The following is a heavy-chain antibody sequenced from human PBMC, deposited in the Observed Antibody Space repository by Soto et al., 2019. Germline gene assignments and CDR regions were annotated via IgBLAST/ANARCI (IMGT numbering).Heavy chain of an antibody. Sequence: SETLSLTCTVSGGSISGYYWSWVRQPPGKGLEWIGYIYYSGSTNYNPALLSRVTISVDTSKTQYSLKLSSVTAADTAVSYCGKKRYGYGHYFDYWGQGTLVTVSS. D-gene: IGHD5-18*01. J-gene: IGHJ4*02. CDR3: GKKRYGYGHYFDY. CDR2: IYYSGST. CDR1: GGSISGYY. V-gene: IGHV4-59*01.